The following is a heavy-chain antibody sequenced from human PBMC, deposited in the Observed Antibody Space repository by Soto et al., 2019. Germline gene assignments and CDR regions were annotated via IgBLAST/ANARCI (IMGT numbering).Heavy chain of an antibody. D-gene: IGHD2-2*02. J-gene: IGHJ5*02. CDR2: INHSGST. V-gene: IGHV4-34*01. CDR3: ARGLRKGYCRSTSCYKASWFDP. CDR1: GGSFSGYY. Sequence: SETLSLTCAVYGGSFSGYYWSWIRQPPGKGLEWIGEINHSGSTNYNPSLKSRVTISVDTSKNQFSPKLTSVPAAATAVHYCARGLRKGYCRSTSCYKASWFDPWGQGPLVTVSS.